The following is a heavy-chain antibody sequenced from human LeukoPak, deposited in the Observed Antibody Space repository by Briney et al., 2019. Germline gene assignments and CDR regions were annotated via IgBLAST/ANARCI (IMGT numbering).Heavy chain of an antibody. J-gene: IGHJ6*03. CDR1: GGSISNINYY. CDR2: IHYSRGT. Sequence: KSSETLSLTCTVSGGSISNINYYWGWIRQPPGKGLEWIGSIHYSRGTHYNPSLKSRVTISVDTSKNQFSLRLSSVSAADTALYYCARDRSNNPYYFYYMDVWGRGTTVTLSS. V-gene: IGHV4-39*07. CDR3: ARDRSNNPYYFYYMDV. D-gene: IGHD1/OR15-1a*01.